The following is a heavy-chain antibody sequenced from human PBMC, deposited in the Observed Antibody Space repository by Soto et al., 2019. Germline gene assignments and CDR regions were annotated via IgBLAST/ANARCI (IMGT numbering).Heavy chain of an antibody. CDR2: IYHIGSN. CDR3: ARDMGLGLDAFDN. Sequence: QVHLQESGPGLVKPSGTLSLTCAVSGGSISTTNWWNWVRQSPRKGQEWIGEIYHIGSNNYNPSLKGRFTISVDKSKHQFSLKLTSVTAADTAVYYCARDMGLGLDAFDNWGQGTMVTVSS. V-gene: IGHV4-4*02. J-gene: IGHJ3*02. D-gene: IGHD3-16*01. CDR1: GGSISTTNW.